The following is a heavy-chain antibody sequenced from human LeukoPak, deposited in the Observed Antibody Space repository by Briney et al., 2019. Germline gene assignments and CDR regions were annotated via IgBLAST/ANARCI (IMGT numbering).Heavy chain of an antibody. Sequence: GGSLRLSCAASGFTFSSYWMLWVRQAPGKGLVWVSRINSDGSSTSYADSVKGRFTISRDNAKNTLHLQMNSLRAEDTAVYYCAREVVVVAATNAFDIRGQGTMVTVSS. CDR3: AREVVVVAATNAFDI. J-gene: IGHJ3*02. CDR2: INSDGSST. CDR1: GFTFSSYW. V-gene: IGHV3-74*01. D-gene: IGHD2-15*01.